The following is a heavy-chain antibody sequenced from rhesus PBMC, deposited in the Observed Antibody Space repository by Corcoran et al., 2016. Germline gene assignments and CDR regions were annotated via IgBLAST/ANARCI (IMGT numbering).Heavy chain of an antibody. CDR1: GGSISDSYR. V-gene: IGHV4S10*01. D-gene: IGHD2-21*01. Sequence: QVQLQESGPGVVKPSETLSLTCAVSGGSISDSYRWSWIRQPPGKGLEWIGYIYGSSTITNYNPSLKRRVTISKDTSKNQFSLKLSSVTAADTAVYYCARTYCTGSGCYPFDYWGQGVLVTVSS. J-gene: IGHJ4*01. CDR2: IYGSSTIT. CDR3: ARTYCTGSGCYPFDY.